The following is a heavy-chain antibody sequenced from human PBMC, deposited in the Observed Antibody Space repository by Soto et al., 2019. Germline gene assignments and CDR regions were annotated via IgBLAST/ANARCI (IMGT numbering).Heavy chain of an antibody. CDR3: ARDSVRGVILNYYYGMDV. Sequence: NPSETLSLTCAVSGGSISSSNWWSWVRQPPGKGLEWIGEIYHSGSTNYNPSLKSRVTISVDKSKNQFSLKLSSVTAADTAVYYCARDSVRGVILNYYYGMDVWGQGTTVTVSS. V-gene: IGHV4-4*02. CDR1: GGSISSSNW. CDR2: IYHSGST. J-gene: IGHJ6*02. D-gene: IGHD3-10*01.